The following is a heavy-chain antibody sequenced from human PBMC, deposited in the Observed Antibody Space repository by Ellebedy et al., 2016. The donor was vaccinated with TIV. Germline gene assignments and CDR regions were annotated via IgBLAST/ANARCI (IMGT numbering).Heavy chain of an antibody. D-gene: IGHD1-26*01. CDR3: AKPDFQWELVSHGLRD. CDR2: ISGGGGST. J-gene: IGHJ4*02. CDR1: GFAFNNYA. Sequence: GESLKISCAASGFAFNNYAMSWVRQAPGKGLEWVSTISGGGGSTYYTDSVTGRFTISRDNSKNTLYLQMNSLTAEDTAVYYCAKPDFQWELVSHGLRDWGQGTLVTGSS. V-gene: IGHV3-23*01.